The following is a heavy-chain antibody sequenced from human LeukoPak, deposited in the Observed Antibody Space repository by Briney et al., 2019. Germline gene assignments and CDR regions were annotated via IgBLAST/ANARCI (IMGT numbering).Heavy chain of an antibody. D-gene: IGHD1-14*01. CDR3: ARRRTRNYFDS. J-gene: IGHJ4*02. CDR1: GGSISSSNYY. CDR2: IFYSGTT. V-gene: IGHV4-39*01. Sequence: SETLPLTCTVSGGSISSSNYYWGWIRQPPGKGLEWIGSIFYSGTTYYSPSLKSRITISVDTSKNQFSLKLRSMTAADTALYFCARRRTRNYFDSWGQGALVTVSS.